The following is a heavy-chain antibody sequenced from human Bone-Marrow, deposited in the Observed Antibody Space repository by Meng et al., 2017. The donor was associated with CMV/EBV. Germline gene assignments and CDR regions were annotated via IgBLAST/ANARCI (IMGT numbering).Heavy chain of an antibody. CDR2: INPNSGGT. D-gene: IGHD3-3*01. J-gene: IGHJ4*02. V-gene: IGHV1-2*02. CDR3: ATLTEDYDSWSGQGGR. CDR1: GYTFTGYY. Sequence: ASVKVSCKASGYTFTGYYMHWVRQAPGQGLEWMGWINPNSGGTNYAQKFQGRVTMTRDTSISTAYMELRRLRSDDTAVYSCATLTEDYDSWSGQGGRWGQGTLVTVSS.